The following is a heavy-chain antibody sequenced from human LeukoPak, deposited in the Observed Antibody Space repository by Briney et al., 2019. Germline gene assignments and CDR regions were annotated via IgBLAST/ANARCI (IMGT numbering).Heavy chain of an antibody. Sequence: ASVKVSCKASGYTFTSYDINWVRQATGQGLEWMGWMNPNSGNTGYAQKFQGRVTITRNTSISTAYMELSSRRSEDTAVYYCARDSSWDDAFDIWGQGTMVTVSS. CDR3: ARDSSWDDAFDI. CDR2: MNPNSGNT. CDR1: GYTFTSYD. V-gene: IGHV1-8*03. J-gene: IGHJ3*02. D-gene: IGHD6-13*01.